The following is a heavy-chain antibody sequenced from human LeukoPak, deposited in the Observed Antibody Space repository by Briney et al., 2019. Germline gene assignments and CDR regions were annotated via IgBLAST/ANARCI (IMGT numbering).Heavy chain of an antibody. D-gene: IGHD4-11*01. J-gene: IGHJ1*01. CDR3: ARGRGYYSNYGMYFQH. CDR1: GFTFSSYE. CDR2: INHSGST. Sequence: GSLRLSCAASGFTFSSYEMNWVRQAPGKGLEWIGEINHSGSTNYNPSLKSRVTISVDTSKNQFSLKLSSVTAADTAVYYCARGRGYYSNYGMYFQHWGQGTLVTVSS. V-gene: IGHV4-34*01.